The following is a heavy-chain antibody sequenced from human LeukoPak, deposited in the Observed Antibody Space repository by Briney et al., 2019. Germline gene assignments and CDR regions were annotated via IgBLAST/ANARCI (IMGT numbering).Heavy chain of an antibody. D-gene: IGHD2-15*01. V-gene: IGHV3-21*01. CDR3: AIDIVTPDFDY. J-gene: IGHJ4*02. Sequence: PGGSLRLSCAASGFSFSTYRMNWVRQAPGKGLEWVSSISSNGDSIYYADSVKGRFTMSRDNAKNSLYLQLSSLRAEDTAIYYCAIDIVTPDFDYWGQGTLVTVSS. CDR2: ISSNGDSI. CDR1: GFSFSTYR.